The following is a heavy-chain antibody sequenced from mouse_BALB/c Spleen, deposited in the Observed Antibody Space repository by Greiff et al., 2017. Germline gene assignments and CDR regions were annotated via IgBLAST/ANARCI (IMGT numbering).Heavy chain of an antibody. J-gene: IGHJ3*01. D-gene: IGHD2-3*01. CDR3: ARGYDGYYPTWFAY. Sequence: EVQGVESGGGLVKPGGSLKLSCAASGFTFSSYAMSWVRQTPEKRLEWVASISSGGSTYYPDSVKGRFTISRDNARNILYLQMSSLRSEDTAMYYCARGYDGYYPTWFAYWGQGTLVTVSA. CDR1: GFTFSSYA. V-gene: IGHV5-6-5*01. CDR2: ISSGGST.